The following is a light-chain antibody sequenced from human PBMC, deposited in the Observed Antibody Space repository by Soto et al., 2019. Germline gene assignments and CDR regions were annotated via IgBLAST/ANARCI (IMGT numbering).Light chain of an antibody. CDR1: QSVSSW. Sequence: DIQLTQSPSTLSASVGDRVTITCRASQSVSSWLAWYQQKPGKAPNLLIYDASSLESGVPSRFSGSGSGTEFTLTISRLQPDDFASYYCQQYNSDYTFGQGTKLEIK. CDR3: QQYNSDYT. J-gene: IGKJ2*01. CDR2: DAS. V-gene: IGKV1-5*01.